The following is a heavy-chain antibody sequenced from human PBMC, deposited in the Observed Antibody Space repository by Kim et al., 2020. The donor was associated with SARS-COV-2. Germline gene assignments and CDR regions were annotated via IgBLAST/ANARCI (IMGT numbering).Heavy chain of an antibody. D-gene: IGHD2-2*01. V-gene: IGHV1-18*04. CDR2: ISVYDGYT. CDR1: GYTFKDYG. J-gene: IGHJ6*02. CDR3: GRDVGHCSSSGCYSVRSEGTHYYYGMDV. Sequence: ASVKVSCKASGYTFKDYGFTWVRQAPGQGLEWMGWISVYDGYTNYAQKFQGRVTMTTDRSTSTAYMELRSLRSDYTAVYYCGRDVGHCSSSGCYSVRSEGTHYYYGMDVWGQGTTVTVSS.